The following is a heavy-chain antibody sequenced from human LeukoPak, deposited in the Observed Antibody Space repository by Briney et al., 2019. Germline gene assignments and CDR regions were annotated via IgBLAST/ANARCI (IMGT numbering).Heavy chain of an antibody. V-gene: IGHV3-30*04. J-gene: IGHJ4*02. Sequence: GRSLRLSCAASGFTFSSYAMHWVRQAPGKGLEWVAVISYDGSNKKYGDSVKGRFTISRDNAKNSLYLQMNSLRAEDTALYYCARSFGQLSSSYFDYWGQGTLVTVSS. CDR1: GFTFSSYA. D-gene: IGHD3-10*01. CDR2: ISYDGSNK. CDR3: ARSFGQLSSSYFDY.